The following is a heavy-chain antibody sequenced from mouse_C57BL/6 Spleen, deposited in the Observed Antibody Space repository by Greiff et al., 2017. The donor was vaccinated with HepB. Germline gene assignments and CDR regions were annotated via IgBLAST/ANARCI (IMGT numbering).Heavy chain of an antibody. J-gene: IGHJ3*01. CDR2: ISYSGST. CDR1: GYSITSGYD. D-gene: IGHD1-1*01. CDR3: AREEAVEGFAY. V-gene: IGHV3-1*01. Sequence: EVQLQESGPGMVKPSQSLSLTCTVTGYSITSGYDWHWIRHFPGNKLEWMGYISYSGSTNYNPSLKSRISITHDTSKNHFFLKLNSVTTEDTATYYCAREEAVEGFAYWGQGTLVTVSA.